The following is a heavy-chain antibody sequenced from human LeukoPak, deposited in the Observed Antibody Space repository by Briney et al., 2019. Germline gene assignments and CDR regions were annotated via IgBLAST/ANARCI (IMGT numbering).Heavy chain of an antibody. CDR1: GFTFDDYA. V-gene: IGHV3-9*01. CDR2: ISWNSGSI. Sequence: QPGVLRLSCAASGFTFDDYAMHWVRQAPGKGLEGVSGISWNSGSIGYADSVKGRFTISRDNAKNSLYLQMNSLRAEDTALYYCAARNSGSSTGAFDYWGQGTLVTVSS. J-gene: IGHJ4*02. D-gene: IGHD1-26*01. CDR3: AARNSGSSTGAFDY.